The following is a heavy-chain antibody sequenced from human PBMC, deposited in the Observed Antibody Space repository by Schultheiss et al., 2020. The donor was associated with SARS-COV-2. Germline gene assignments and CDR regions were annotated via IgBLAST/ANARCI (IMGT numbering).Heavy chain of an antibody. J-gene: IGHJ4*02. Sequence: LRLSCTVSGGSVSSGSYYWSWIRQPAGKGLEWIGRIYTSGSTNYNPSLKSRVTMSVDTSKNQFSLKLSSVTAADTAVYYCARVEAVALFDYWGQGTLVTVSS. CDR1: GGSVSSGSYY. CDR2: IYTSGST. CDR3: ARVEAVALFDY. V-gene: IGHV4-61*02. D-gene: IGHD6-19*01.